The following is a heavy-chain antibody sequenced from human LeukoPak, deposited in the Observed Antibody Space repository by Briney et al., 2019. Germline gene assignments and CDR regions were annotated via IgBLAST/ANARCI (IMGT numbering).Heavy chain of an antibody. CDR3: ARTARLPNS. CDR1: GTSITSSY. V-gene: IGHV4-59*01. Sequence: SETLSLTCTVSGTSITSSYWSWIRQPPGRGLEHIGYIYYTGVTNYSPSLKSRVTMSLDTSKNQFSLRLTSVTAADTAIYYCARTARLPNSWGQGTLATVSS. J-gene: IGHJ4*02. D-gene: IGHD6-25*01. CDR2: IYYTGVT.